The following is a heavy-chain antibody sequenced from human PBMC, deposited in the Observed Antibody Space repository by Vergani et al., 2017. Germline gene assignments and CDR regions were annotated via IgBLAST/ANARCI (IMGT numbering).Heavy chain of an antibody. CDR2: ISGSGGGT. CDR1: GFAFDTYG. V-gene: IGHV3-23*04. Sequence: VQLVESGGGGVQRGGSLRLSCVASGFAFDTYGMHWVRQAPGKGLEWVAFISGSGGGTYYADSVRGRFTISRDNSKNTLYLQINSLRAEDTAVYYCVRLPRGPWNFDLWGRGTLITVSS. CDR3: VRLPRGPWNFDL. J-gene: IGHJ2*01.